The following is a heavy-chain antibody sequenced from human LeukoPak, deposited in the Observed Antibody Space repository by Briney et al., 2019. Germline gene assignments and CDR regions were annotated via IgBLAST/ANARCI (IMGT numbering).Heavy chain of an antibody. CDR3: ARTRLRYYGSGSYHTYYFDY. CDR1: GYTFTSYG. CDR2: ISAYNGNT. D-gene: IGHD3-10*01. Sequence: ASVKVSCKASGYTFTSYGISWVRQAPGQGLEWMGWISAYNGNTNYAQKLQGRVTMTTDTSTSTAYMELRSLRSDDTAVYYCARTRLRYYGSGSYHTYYFDYWGQGTLVTVSS. V-gene: IGHV1-18*01. J-gene: IGHJ4*02.